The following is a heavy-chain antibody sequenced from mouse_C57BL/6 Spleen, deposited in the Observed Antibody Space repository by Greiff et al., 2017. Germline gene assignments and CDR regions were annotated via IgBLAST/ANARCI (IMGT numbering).Heavy chain of an antibody. CDR2: ISDGGSYT. V-gene: IGHV5-4*01. CDR3: ARDGYYGSSYAMDY. CDR1: GFTFSSYA. J-gene: IGHJ4*01. Sequence: EVKLMESGGGLVKPGGSLKLSCAASGFTFSSYAMSWVRQTPEKRLEWVATISDGGSYTYYPDNVKGRFTISRDNAKNNLYLQMSHLKSEDTAVYDCARDGYYGSSYAMDYWGQGTSVTVSS. D-gene: IGHD1-1*01.